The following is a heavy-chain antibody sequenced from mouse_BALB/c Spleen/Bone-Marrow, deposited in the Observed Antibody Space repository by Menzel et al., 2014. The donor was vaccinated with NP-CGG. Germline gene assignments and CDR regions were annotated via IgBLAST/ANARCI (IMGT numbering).Heavy chain of an antibody. V-gene: IGHV3-2*02. D-gene: IGHD2-14*01. J-gene: IGHJ3*01. CDR3: ARNRYDGAWFAY. CDR1: GYSITNDDA. CDR2: ISYSGST. Sequence: EVKLMESGPGLVKPSQSLSLTCTVTGYSITNDDAWNWIRQFPGNKLEWMGYISYSGSTSYNPSLKSRISITQDTSKNQFFLQLNSVTTEDTATYYCARNRYDGAWFAYWGQGTLVTVSA.